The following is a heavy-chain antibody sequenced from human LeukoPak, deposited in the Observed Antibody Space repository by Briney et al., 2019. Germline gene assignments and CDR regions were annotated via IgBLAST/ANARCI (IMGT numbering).Heavy chain of an antibody. J-gene: IGHJ3*02. D-gene: IGHD3-9*01. V-gene: IGHV3-30-3*01. Sequence: PGGSLRLSCAASGFTFDDYAMHWVRQAPGKGLEWVAVISYDGSNKYYADSVKGRFTISRDNSKNTLYLQMNSLRAEDTAVYYCARAMRYFDWLDAFDIWGQGTMVTVSS. CDR2: ISYDGSNK. CDR1: GFTFDDYA. CDR3: ARAMRYFDWLDAFDI.